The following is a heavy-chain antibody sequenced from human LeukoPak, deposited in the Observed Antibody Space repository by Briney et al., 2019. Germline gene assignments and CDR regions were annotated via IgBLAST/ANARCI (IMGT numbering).Heavy chain of an antibody. CDR1: GFTFSSYG. D-gene: IGHD1-26*01. Sequence: GGSLRLSCAASGFTFSSYGMHWVRQAPGKGLEWVAFIRYDGSNKYYADSVKGRFTIPSNNSKNTLYLQMNSLRAEDTAVYYCAKAGVGATLGGYWGQGTLVTVSS. V-gene: IGHV3-30*02. CDR3: AKAGVGATLGGY. CDR2: IRYDGSNK. J-gene: IGHJ4*02.